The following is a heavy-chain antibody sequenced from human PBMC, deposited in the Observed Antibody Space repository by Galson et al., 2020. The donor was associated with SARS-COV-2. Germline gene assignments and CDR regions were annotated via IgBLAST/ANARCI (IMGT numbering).Heavy chain of an antibody. V-gene: IGHV4-59*01. Sequence: ASETLSLTCTVSGGSISSYYWSWIRQPPGKGLEWIGYIYYSGSTNYNPSLKSRVTISVDTSKNQFSLKLSSVTAADTAVYYCARGCDYWGQGTVVTVSS. J-gene: IGHJ4*02. CDR2: IYYSGST. CDR1: GGSISSYY. CDR3: ARGCDY.